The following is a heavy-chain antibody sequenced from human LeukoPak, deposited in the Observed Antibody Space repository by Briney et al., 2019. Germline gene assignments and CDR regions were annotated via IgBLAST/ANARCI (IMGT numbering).Heavy chain of an antibody. Sequence: GASVKLSSKASGYTFRSYDINGARQASGQGLEWMGWRNPNRGNTGSAQNFQGRDTMTRNTSMSTAYMELSRLRSEDTAESYYSRIQYSSGSGYYYDMDVWGQGTTVTVSS. CDR2: RNPNRGNT. J-gene: IGHJ6*02. D-gene: IGHD3-10*01. CDR3: SRIQYSSGSGYYYDMDV. CDR1: GYTFRSYD. V-gene: IGHV1-8*01.